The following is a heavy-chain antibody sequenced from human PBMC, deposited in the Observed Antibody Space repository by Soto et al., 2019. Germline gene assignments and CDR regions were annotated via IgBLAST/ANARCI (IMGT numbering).Heavy chain of an antibody. CDR2: IIPLLNIA. V-gene: IGHV1-69*08. Sequence: QVQLVQSEAEVKKPGSSVKVSCKASGGPFSNDIITWVRQAPGQGLEWMGRIIPLLNIANYAPKFQGRVTITADRSTGTAYMELNSLRSEDTAVYYCARDSPIGSTFSGYDAIDYWGQGTLVTVSS. CDR3: ARDSPIGSTFSGYDAIDY. J-gene: IGHJ4*02. D-gene: IGHD5-12*01. CDR1: GGPFSNDI.